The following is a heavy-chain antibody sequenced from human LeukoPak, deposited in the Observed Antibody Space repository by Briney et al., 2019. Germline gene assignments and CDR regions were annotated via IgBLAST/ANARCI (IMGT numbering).Heavy chain of an antibody. CDR1: GFTFRGYA. Sequence: PGGSLRLSCAASGFTFRGYAMSWVRQAPGKGLEWVSAVSGSGGTTYYADSVRGRFTISRDNSKNTLYLQVNSLRAEDTAVYYCAKVSTYGDDYHDAFDIWGQGTMVTVSS. D-gene: IGHD4-17*01. J-gene: IGHJ3*02. CDR3: AKVSTYGDDYHDAFDI. CDR2: VSGSGGTT. V-gene: IGHV3-23*01.